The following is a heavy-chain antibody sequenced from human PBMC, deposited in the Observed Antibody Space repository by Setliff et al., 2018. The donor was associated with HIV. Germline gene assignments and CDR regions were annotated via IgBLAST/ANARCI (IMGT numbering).Heavy chain of an antibody. J-gene: IGHJ2*01. CDR2: IENVAYNYNT. V-gene: IGHV3-23*01. CDR1: GFTFSSFA. Sequence: GGSLRLSCAASGFTFSSFAMSWVRQVPGKGLEWVAGIENVAYNYNTYYAESVKGRFTVSRDDSRNTLYLQMNRLRAEDTAVYYCARVQYSPAGGYFDLWGRGTLVTVSS. D-gene: IGHD5-12*01. CDR3: ARVQYSPAGGYFDL.